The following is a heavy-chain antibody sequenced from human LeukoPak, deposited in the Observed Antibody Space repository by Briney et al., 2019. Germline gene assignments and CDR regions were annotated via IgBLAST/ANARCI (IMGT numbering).Heavy chain of an antibody. J-gene: IGHJ3*01. V-gene: IGHV1-2*02. CDR1: GYTFTGNY. Sequence: ASVTVSFTASGYTFTGNYLHWVRQAPGQGLEWMGWINPKNGGTYYAQNFQGRVTMTRDTSISTAYMELSTLRSDDTAVYYCARGPGPKAFDVWGQGTMVTVST. CDR3: ARGPGPKAFDV. CDR2: INPKNGGT.